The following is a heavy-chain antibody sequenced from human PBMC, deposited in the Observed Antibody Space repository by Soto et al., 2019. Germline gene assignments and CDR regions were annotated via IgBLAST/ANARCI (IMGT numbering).Heavy chain of an antibody. Sequence: EVQLVESRGGLVRPGGSLRLSCAASGFSFSSYWMHWVRQVPGKGLVWVARMNEDGGTTDYADSVKSRFTISRDNAKNTLYLQMNSLRVEDTAVYYCASDLSGRADVWGQGTTVTVSS. J-gene: IGHJ6*02. CDR1: GFSFSSYW. V-gene: IGHV3-74*02. D-gene: IGHD3-10*01. CDR3: ASDLSGRADV. CDR2: MNEDGGTT.